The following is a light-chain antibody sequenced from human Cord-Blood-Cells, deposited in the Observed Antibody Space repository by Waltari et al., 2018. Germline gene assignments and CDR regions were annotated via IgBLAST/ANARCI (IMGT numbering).Light chain of an antibody. J-gene: IGKJ1*01. Sequence: GERATLSCRASQSVSSSYLAWYRQKPGQAPRLLIYGASSRATGIPDRFSGSGSGTDFTRTISRLEPEDFAVYYCQQYGSSPRTFGQGTKVEIK. CDR3: QQYGSSPRT. CDR2: GAS. V-gene: IGKV3-20*01. CDR1: QSVSSSY.